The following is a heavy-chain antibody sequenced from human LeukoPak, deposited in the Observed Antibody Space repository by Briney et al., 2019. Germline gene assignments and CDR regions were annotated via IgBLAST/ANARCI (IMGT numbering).Heavy chain of an antibody. D-gene: IGHD2-2*01. CDR1: GGSISSSSYY. J-gene: IGHJ4*02. V-gene: IGHV4-39*01. Sequence: SETLSLTCTVSGGSISSSSYYWGWIRQPPGRGLEGIGSIYYSGSTYYNPSLKSRVTISVDTSKNQFSLKLSSVTAADTAVYYCARLHRHCSSTSCSDYWGQGTLVTVSS. CDR2: IYYSGST. CDR3: ARLHRHCSSTSCSDY.